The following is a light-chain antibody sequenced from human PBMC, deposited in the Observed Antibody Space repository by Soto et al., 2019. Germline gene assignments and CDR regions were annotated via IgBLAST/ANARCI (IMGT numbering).Light chain of an antibody. CDR2: KAS. J-gene: IGKJ1*01. CDR1: QSISSW. Sequence: DIQMTQSPSTLSASVGDRVTITCRASQSISSWLAWYQQKPGKAPKLLIYKASTLKSRVPSRFSGSGSGTEFHIDISSMKTHDFATYYCKHYNSYSAAFGKGIKEDI. V-gene: IGKV1-5*03. CDR3: KHYNSYSAA.